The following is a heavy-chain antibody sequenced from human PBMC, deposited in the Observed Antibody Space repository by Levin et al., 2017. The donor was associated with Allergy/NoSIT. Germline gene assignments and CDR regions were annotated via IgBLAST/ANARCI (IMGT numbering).Heavy chain of an antibody. CDR2: IYNSGST. CDR1: GGSISSSISY. D-gene: IGHD3-9*01. J-gene: IGHJ4*02. Sequence: SETLSLTCTVSGGSISSSISYWGWIRQAPGKGLEWIGSIYNSGSTYYNPSLKSRVTTSVDTAKNQFSLQLSAVTAADTAVYYCARQCYDILTGYYNFDYWGQGTLVTVSS. V-gene: IGHV4-39*01. CDR3: ARQCYDILTGYYNFDY.